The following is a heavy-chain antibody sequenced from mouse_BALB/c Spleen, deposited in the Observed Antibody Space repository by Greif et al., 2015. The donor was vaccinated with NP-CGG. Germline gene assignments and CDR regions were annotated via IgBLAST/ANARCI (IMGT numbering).Heavy chain of an antibody. CDR2: VWSDGST. V-gene: IGHV2-6-2*01. D-gene: IGHD1-1*01. Sequence: VQGVESGPDLVAPSQSLSITCAVSGFSLTSYGVHWVRQPPGKGLEWLVVVWSDGSTTYNSALKSRLSISKDNSKSQVFLKMNSLQTDDTAMYYCARHHYGSSYCYAMDYWGQGTSVTVSS. CDR1: GFSLTSYG. CDR3: ARHHYGSSYCYAMDY. J-gene: IGHJ4*01.